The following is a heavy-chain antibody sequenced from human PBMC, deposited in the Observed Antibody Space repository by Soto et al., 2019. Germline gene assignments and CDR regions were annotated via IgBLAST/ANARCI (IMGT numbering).Heavy chain of an antibody. D-gene: IGHD3-10*01. CDR1: GGSFSGFY. J-gene: IGHJ2*01. CDR2: INHSGST. Sequence: QVHLQQWGAGLLKPSETLSLTCAVYGGSFSGFYWSWIRQPPGKGLEWIGEINHSGSTNYNPSLKSRVSISVGPSNNQFSLKLSSVTAADTAVYYCARGRGDGYNQHWYFDLWGRDTLVTVSS. V-gene: IGHV4-34*01. CDR3: ARGRGDGYNQHWYFDL.